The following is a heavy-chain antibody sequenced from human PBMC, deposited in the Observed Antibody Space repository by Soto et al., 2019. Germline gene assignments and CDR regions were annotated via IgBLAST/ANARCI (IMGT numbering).Heavy chain of an antibody. V-gene: IGHV3-21*01. CDR3: ARARDMITFGGVIPLPYYFDY. Sequence: EVQLVESGGGLVKPGGSLRLSCAASGFTFSSYSMNWVRQAPGKGLEWVSSISSSSSYIYYADSVKGRFTISRDNAKNSLYLQMNSLRAEDTAVYYCARARDMITFGGVIPLPYYFDYWGQGTLVTVSS. CDR1: GFTFSSYS. D-gene: IGHD3-16*02. J-gene: IGHJ4*02. CDR2: ISSSSSYI.